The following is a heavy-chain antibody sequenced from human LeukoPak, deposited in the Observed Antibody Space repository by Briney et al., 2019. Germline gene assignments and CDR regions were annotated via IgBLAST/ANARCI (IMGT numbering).Heavy chain of an antibody. Sequence: GGSLRLSCVSSGFSFSSYAMSWVRQAPGKGLEWVSTITGSGDNTYYTESVKGRFTFSRDNSRNTLYLQMNSLRAEDTAVYYCATDYTPYVGASADWGQGTLVTVSS. CDR3: ATDYTPYVGASAD. J-gene: IGHJ4*02. CDR2: ITGSGDNT. CDR1: GFSFSSYA. V-gene: IGHV3-23*01. D-gene: IGHD1-26*01.